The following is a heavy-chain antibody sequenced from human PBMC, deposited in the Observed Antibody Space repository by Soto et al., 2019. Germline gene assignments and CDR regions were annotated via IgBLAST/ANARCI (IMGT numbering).Heavy chain of an antibody. CDR1: GFTFSSYA. Sequence: XGSLRISCAASGFTFSSYAMHWVRQAPGKGLEWVAVISYDGSNKYYADSVKGRFTISRDNSKNTLYLQMNSLRAEDTAVYYCARDAYYYDSSGYYGMDVWGQGTTVTVSS. J-gene: IGHJ6*02. CDR2: ISYDGSNK. CDR3: ARDAYYYDSSGYYGMDV. V-gene: IGHV3-30-3*01. D-gene: IGHD3-22*01.